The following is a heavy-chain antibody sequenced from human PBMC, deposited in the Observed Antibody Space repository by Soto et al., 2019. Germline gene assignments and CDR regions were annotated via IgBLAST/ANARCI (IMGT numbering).Heavy chain of an antibody. Sequence: ASVKVSCKASGYTFTGYYMHWVRQAPGQGLEWMGWINPNSGGTNYAQKFQGWVTMTRDTSISTAYMELSRLRSDDTAVYCCARDLGCSGGSCYPLDYYGMDVWGQGTTVTVS. V-gene: IGHV1-2*04. D-gene: IGHD2-15*01. J-gene: IGHJ6*02. CDR2: INPNSGGT. CDR3: ARDLGCSGGSCYPLDYYGMDV. CDR1: GYTFTGYY.